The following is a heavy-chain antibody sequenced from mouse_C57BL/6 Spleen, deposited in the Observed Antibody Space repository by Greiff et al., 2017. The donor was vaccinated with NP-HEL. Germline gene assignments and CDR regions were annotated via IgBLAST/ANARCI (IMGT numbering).Heavy chain of an antibody. V-gene: IGHV5-9*01. CDR3: ARAVRSVYWYFDV. CDR1: GFTFSSYT. D-gene: IGHD1-1*01. J-gene: IGHJ1*03. CDR2: ISGGGGNT. Sequence: EVQGVESGGGLVKPGGSLKLSCAASGFTFSSYTMSWVRQTPEKRLEWVATISGGGGNTYSPDSVKGRFTISTDNDKNTLYLQMSSLRCEDTALDYCARAVRSVYWYFDVWGTGTTVTVSS.